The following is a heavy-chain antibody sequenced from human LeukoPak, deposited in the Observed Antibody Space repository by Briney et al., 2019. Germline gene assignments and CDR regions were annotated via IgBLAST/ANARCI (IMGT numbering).Heavy chain of an antibody. J-gene: IGHJ4*02. CDR2: IYTAGST. Sequence: GGSLRLSCAASGFTVSSNYMSWVRQAPGKGLEWGSVIYTAGSTYYADSVKGRFTISRDSSMNTLYLQMNSLRAEDTAVYYCARGYCSGTSCFDYWGQGTLVTVSS. CDR1: GFTVSSNY. CDR3: ARGYCSGTSCFDY. V-gene: IGHV3-66*01. D-gene: IGHD2-2*01.